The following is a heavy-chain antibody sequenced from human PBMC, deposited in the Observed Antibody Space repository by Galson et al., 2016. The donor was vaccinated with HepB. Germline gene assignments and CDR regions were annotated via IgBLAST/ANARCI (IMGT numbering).Heavy chain of an antibody. Sequence: SLRLSCAASGFTFSTYDMHWVRQTTEKGLEWVSGIGIAGDTFYPDSAKGRFTVSRENGKNPLYLQMNSLRAGETAVYYRARAGSKHGDPVDYWGPGTLVTVST. V-gene: IGHV3-13*04. D-gene: IGHD4-17*01. J-gene: IGHJ4*02. CDR2: IGIAGDT. CDR3: ARAGSKHGDPVDY. CDR1: GFTFSTYD.